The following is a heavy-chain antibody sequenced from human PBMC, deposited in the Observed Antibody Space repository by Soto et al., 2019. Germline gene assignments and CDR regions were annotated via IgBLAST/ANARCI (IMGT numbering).Heavy chain of an antibody. CDR2: IIPIFGTA. D-gene: IGHD6-13*01. Sequence: QVQLVQSGAEVKKPGSSVKVSCKASGGTFSSYAISWVRQAPGQGLEWMGGIIPIFGTANYAQKFQGRVTITADXXXXXXXXXXXXLRXXXXXVYYXARGLGIAAAGVNWGQGTLVTVSS. V-gene: IGHV1-69*12. CDR3: ARGLGIAAAGVN. J-gene: IGHJ4*02. CDR1: GGTFSSYA.